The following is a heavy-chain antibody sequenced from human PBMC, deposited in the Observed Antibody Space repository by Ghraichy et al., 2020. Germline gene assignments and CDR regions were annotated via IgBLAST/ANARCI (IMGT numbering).Heavy chain of an antibody. J-gene: IGHJ5*02. CDR2: ISGSGGRT. V-gene: IGHV3-23*01. CDR3: AKFPGSGYSSSWFDM. CDR1: GLTFSSYA. Sequence: GSLRLSCAASGLTFSSYATNWVRQAPGKGLEWVAAISGSGGRTYYADSVKGRFTISRDNSKSTLSLQMNSLRAEDTAVYYCAKFPGSGYSSSWFDMWGQGTLVTVSS. D-gene: IGHD6-13*01.